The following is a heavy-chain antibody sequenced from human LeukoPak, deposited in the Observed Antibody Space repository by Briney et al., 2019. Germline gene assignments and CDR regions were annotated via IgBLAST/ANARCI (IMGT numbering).Heavy chain of an antibody. D-gene: IGHD4-23*01. CDR1: GFSFSDYY. CDR3: VRDNAVGNNIH. J-gene: IGHJ4*02. CDR2: ISSRDSTV. Sequence: PGGSLRLSCAASGFSFSDYYMSWIRQAPGKGLEWLSYISSRDSTVDYADSVKGRFTISRDNAKNSLYLQMNSLRAEDTAMYYCVRDNAVGNNIHWGQGTLVNVSS. V-gene: IGHV3-11*01.